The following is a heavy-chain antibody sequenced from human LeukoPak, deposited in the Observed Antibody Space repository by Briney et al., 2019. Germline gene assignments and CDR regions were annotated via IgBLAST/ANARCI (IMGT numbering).Heavy chain of an antibody. J-gene: IGHJ4*02. CDR1: GGSFSGYY. Sequence: SETLSLTCAVYGGSFSGYYWSWIRQPPGKGLEWIGEINHSGSTNYNPSLKSRVTISVDTSKNQFSLKLSSVTAADTAVYYCARALYCSGGSCYGEDYWGQGTLVTVSS. CDR3: ARALYCSGGSCYGEDY. V-gene: IGHV4-34*01. CDR2: INHSGST. D-gene: IGHD2-15*01.